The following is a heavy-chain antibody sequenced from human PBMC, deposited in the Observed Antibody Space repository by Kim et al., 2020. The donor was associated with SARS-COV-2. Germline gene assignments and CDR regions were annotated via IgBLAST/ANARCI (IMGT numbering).Heavy chain of an antibody. Sequence: GGSLRLSCAASGFTFSSYAMSWVRQAPGKGLEWVSAISGSGGSTYYADSVKGRFTISRDNSKNTLYLQMNSLRAEDTAVYYCAKSITMVRGVIIDPYYNYGMDVWGKRTTVTVSS. V-gene: IGHV3-23*01. CDR1: GFTFSSYA. CDR2: ISGSGGST. D-gene: IGHD3-10*01. CDR3: AKSITMVRGVIIDPYYNYGMDV. J-gene: IGHJ6*04.